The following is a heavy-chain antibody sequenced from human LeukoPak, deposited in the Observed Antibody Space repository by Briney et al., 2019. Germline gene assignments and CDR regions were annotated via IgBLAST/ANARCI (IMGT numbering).Heavy chain of an antibody. V-gene: IGHV3-21*01. Sequence: GGSLRLSCAASGFTFSSYSMNWVRQAPGKGLEWVSSISSSSSYIYYADSVKGRFTISRDNAKNSLYLQMNSLRAEDTAVYYCARARHRYGSGSYYNVESAYWGQGTLVTVSS. D-gene: IGHD3-10*01. J-gene: IGHJ4*02. CDR1: GFTFSSYS. CDR3: ARARHRYGSGSYYNVESAY. CDR2: ISSSSSYI.